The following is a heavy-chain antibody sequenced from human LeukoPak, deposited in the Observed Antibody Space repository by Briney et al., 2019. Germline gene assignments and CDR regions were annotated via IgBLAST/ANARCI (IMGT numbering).Heavy chain of an antibody. CDR2: IYSDGST. J-gene: IGHJ4*02. CDR1: GFTFSSYA. V-gene: IGHV3-23*03. CDR3: ATSLRSITGTSRGALQY. Sequence: QSGGSLRLSCAASGFTFSSYAMSWVRQAPGKGLEWVSVIYSDGSTYYADSVKGRFTISRDNSKNTLYLQMNSLRAEDTAVYYCATSLRSITGTSRGALQYWGQGTLVTVSS. D-gene: IGHD1-7*01.